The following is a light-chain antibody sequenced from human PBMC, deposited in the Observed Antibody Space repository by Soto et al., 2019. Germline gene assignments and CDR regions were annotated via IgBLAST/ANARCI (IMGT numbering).Light chain of an antibody. CDR1: SSDVGGYNY. CDR2: DVK. V-gene: IGLV2-11*01. Sequence: QSALTQPRSVSGSPGQSVTLSCTGTSSDVGGYNYVTWYQQYTGKAPKVMIYDVKTRPSGVPDRFSGSKSGNTASLTISGLQAEDEADYYCCSYAGDYTFVFGTGTKLTVL. J-gene: IGLJ1*01. CDR3: CSYAGDYTFV.